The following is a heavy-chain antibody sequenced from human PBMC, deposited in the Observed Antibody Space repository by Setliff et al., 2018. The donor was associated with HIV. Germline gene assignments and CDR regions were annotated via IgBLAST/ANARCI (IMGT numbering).Heavy chain of an antibody. D-gene: IGHD3-16*01. Sequence: AASVKVSCKASGYTFTSYAMHWVRQAPGQRLEWMGWIHAGNGYTKYSQKFQGRVTFTRDTSASAAYLDLSSLRSEDTAVYYCARIWGIPPLYYFDYWGQGTLVTVS. V-gene: IGHV1-3*01. CDR3: ARIWGIPPLYYFDY. CDR1: GYTFTSYA. CDR2: IHAGNGYT. J-gene: IGHJ4*02.